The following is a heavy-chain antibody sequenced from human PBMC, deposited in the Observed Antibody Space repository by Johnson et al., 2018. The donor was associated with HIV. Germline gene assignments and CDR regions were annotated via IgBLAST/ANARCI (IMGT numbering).Heavy chain of an antibody. J-gene: IGHJ3*02. Sequence: QVQLVESGGGLVQPGGSLRVSCAASGFTFSSYWMSWVRQAPGKGLEWVAVISNDGSDKWYADSVQGRFSISRDNSKNTLYLQMNSLRAEDTAVYYCAKCIWGSSLIDAFDILGQGTMVTVSS. CDR1: GFTFSSYW. V-gene: IGHV3-30*18. CDR3: AKCIWGSSLIDAFDI. CDR2: ISNDGSDK. D-gene: IGHD6-13*01.